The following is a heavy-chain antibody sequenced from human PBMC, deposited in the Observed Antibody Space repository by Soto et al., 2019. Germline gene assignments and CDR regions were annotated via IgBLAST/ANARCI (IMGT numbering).Heavy chain of an antibody. D-gene: IGHD3-16*02. CDR1: GGSISSGGYY. J-gene: IGHJ6*02. V-gene: IGHV4-31*03. CDR2: IYYSGST. CDR3: AIDHSASRHRSGMVV. Sequence: QVQLQESGPGLVKPSQTLSLTCTVSGGSISSGGYYWSWIRQHPGKGLEWIGYIYYSGSTYYNPSLMSRVTISVDTSKNQFSLKLSAVTAADTAVYYCAIDHSASRHRSGMVVWGQGTTVTVSS.